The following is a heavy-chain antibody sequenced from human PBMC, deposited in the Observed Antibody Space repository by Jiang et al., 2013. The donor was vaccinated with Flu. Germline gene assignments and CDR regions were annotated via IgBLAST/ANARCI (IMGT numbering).Heavy chain of an antibody. CDR1: GMSISTTNY. Sequence: LLKPSETLSLTCDVSGMSISTTNYWNWLRQPPGKSLEWIADIFHTGRAEYKSSLRSRVTISVDESKNQFSLTVTSVTAEDTAVYFCAKSPAPSRYDIVPKKWFDSWGQGTLVFVSS. CDR3: AKSPAPSRYDIVPKKWFDS. CDR2: IFHTGRA. J-gene: IGHJ5*01. V-gene: IGHV4-4*02. D-gene: IGHD3-16*02.